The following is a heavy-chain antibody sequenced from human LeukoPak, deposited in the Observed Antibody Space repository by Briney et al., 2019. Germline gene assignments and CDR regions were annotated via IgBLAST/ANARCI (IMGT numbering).Heavy chain of an antibody. Sequence: ASVKVSCKASGYTFTSYGISWVRQAPGQGLEWMGWISAYNGNTNYAQKLQGRVTMTTDTSTSTAYMELRSLRSDDTAVYYCARDFGLFGEANDAFDIWGQGTMVTVSS. CDR1: GYTFTSYG. V-gene: IGHV1-18*01. CDR2: ISAYNGNT. CDR3: ARDFGLFGEANDAFDI. J-gene: IGHJ3*02. D-gene: IGHD3-16*01.